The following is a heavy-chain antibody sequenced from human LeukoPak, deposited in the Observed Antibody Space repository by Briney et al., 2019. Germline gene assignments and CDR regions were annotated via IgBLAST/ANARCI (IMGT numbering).Heavy chain of an antibody. CDR1: GFTFSSYA. CDR2: ISGSGGST. CDR3: AKARSMGETPYYFDY. D-gene: IGHD1-26*01. Sequence: GGSLRLSCAASGFTFSSYAMSWVRQAPGKGLEWVSAISGSGGSTYYADSVKGRFTISRDNSKNTLYLQMNSLRAEDTAVYYCAKARSMGETPYYFDYWGQGTLVTVSS. J-gene: IGHJ4*02. V-gene: IGHV3-23*01.